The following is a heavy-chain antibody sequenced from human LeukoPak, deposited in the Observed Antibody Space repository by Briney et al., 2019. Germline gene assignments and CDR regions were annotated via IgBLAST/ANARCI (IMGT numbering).Heavy chain of an antibody. Sequence: SVKVSCKASGGTFSSYAISWVRQAPGQGLEWMGGIIPIFGTANYAQKFQGRVTITADESTSTAYMELSSLRSEDTAVYYCAREYKDRSSTSCYTRAFDIWGQGTMVTVSS. CDR1: GGTFSSYA. CDR3: AREYKDRSSTSCYTRAFDI. J-gene: IGHJ3*02. D-gene: IGHD2-2*02. CDR2: IIPIFGTA. V-gene: IGHV1-69*13.